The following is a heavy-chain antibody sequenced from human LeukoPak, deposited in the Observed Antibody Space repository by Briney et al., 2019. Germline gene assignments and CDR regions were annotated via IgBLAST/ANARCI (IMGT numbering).Heavy chain of an antibody. Sequence: ASVKVSCKASGYTFTSYGISWVRQAPGQGLEWMGWISAYNGNTNYAQKLQGRVTMTTDTSTSTAYMELSSLGSEDTAVYYCARDRQQLVLNYWGQGTLVTVSS. CDR3: ARDRQQLVLNY. D-gene: IGHD6-13*01. V-gene: IGHV1-18*01. J-gene: IGHJ4*02. CDR1: GYTFTSYG. CDR2: ISAYNGNT.